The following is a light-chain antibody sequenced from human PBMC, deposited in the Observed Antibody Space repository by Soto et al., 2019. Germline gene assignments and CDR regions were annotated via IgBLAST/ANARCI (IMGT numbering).Light chain of an antibody. CDR2: KAS. CDR1: QNVNNC. V-gene: IGKV1-5*03. CDR3: QQYYRYWT. J-gene: IGKJ1*01. Sequence: DIQMTQSPSTLSASVGDRVTITCRASQNVNNCLAWYQQKPGKAPKILIHKASNVESGVPSRFRGRGSGTVSGISISSVQPDDFAAYYAQQYYRYWTFGQGAKVEIK.